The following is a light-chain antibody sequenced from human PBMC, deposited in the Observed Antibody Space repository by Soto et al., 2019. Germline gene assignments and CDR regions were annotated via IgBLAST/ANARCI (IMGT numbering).Light chain of an antibody. CDR3: MQTLHTPPT. J-gene: IGKJ1*01. Sequence: DFVVTQSPLSLPVTPGEPASISCRSSQSLLHSNGYNYLDWYLQKPGQSPQLLIYLGSNRASGVXDXXSGSGSGTDFTLKISRVEAEDVGVYYCMQTLHTPPTFGQGTKVEIK. CDR2: LGS. V-gene: IGKV2-28*01. CDR1: QSLLHSNGYNY.